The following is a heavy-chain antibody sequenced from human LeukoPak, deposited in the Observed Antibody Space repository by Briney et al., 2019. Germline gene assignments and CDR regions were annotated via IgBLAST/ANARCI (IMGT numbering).Heavy chain of an antibody. CDR1: GFTFSSYA. CDR2: ISGSGGGT. Sequence: PGGSLRLSCAASGFTFSSYAMSWVRQAPGKGLEWVSAISGSGGGTYYADSVKGRFTISRDNSKNTLYLQMNSLRAEDTAVYYCAKGHLLRFLEWLSYFDYWGQGTLVTVSS. D-gene: IGHD3-3*01. J-gene: IGHJ4*02. V-gene: IGHV3-23*01. CDR3: AKGHLLRFLEWLSYFDY.